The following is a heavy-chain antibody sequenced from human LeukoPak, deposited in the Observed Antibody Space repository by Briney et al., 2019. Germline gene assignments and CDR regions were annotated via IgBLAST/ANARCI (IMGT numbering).Heavy chain of an antibody. CDR3: ARVPFDY. CDR2: IYSGGST. J-gene: IGHJ4*02. Sequence: GGSLRLSCAASGFTFSGYSMNWVRQAPGKGLEWVSVIYSGGSTYYADSVKGRFTISRDNSKNTLYLQMNSLRAEDTAVYYCARVPFDYWGQGTLVTVSS. CDR1: GFTFSGYS. V-gene: IGHV3-66*01.